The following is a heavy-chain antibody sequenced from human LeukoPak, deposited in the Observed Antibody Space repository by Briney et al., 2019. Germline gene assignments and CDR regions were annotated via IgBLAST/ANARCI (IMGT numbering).Heavy chain of an antibody. CDR3: AGRVTGYSSGYVY. Sequence: GGSLRISCAASGFTFSSYAMSWVRQAPGKGLDWVSVISGSAHKIRYADSVKGRFTISRDNSENIVYLQMNNLRAEDTAVYYCAGRVTGYSSGYVYWGQGTLVTVSS. CDR1: GFTFSSYA. D-gene: IGHD5-18*01. J-gene: IGHJ4*02. V-gene: IGHV3-23*01. CDR2: ISGSAHKI.